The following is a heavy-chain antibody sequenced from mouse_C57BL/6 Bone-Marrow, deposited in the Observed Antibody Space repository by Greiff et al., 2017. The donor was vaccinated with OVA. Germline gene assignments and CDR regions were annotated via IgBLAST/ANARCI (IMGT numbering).Heavy chain of an antibody. Sequence: EVQRVESGGDLVKPGGSLKLSCAASGFTFSSYGMSWVRQTPDKRLEWVATISSGGSYTYYPDSVKGRFTISRDTAKNTLYLQMSSLKSEDTAMYYCARRGFAYWGQGTLVTVSA. J-gene: IGHJ3*01. CDR1: GFTFSSYG. CDR2: ISSGGSYT. V-gene: IGHV5-6*01. CDR3: ARRGFAY.